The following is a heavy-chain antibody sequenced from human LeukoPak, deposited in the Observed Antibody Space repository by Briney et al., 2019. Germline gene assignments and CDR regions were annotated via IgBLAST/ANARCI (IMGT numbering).Heavy chain of an antibody. CDR2: INGNGAAT. J-gene: IGHJ6*03. CDR1: GFTFDDYA. D-gene: IGHD1-26*01. CDR3: ANGLAASGNFLLRDYYYFIDV. V-gene: IGHV3-23*01. Sequence: GRSLRLSCAASGFTFDDYAMHWVRQAPGKGLEWVSTINGNGAATYYADSFKGRFLISRDDSKSTVYLRMNKLRVEDSGLYYCANGLAASGNFLLRDYYYFIDVWGKGTTVIVS.